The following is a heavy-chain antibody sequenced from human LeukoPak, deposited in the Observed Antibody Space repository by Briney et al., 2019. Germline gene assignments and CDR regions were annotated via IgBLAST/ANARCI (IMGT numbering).Heavy chain of an antibody. CDR1: GGSISSSSYY. CDR2: IYYSGST. Sequence: SETLSLTCTVSGGSISSSSYYWGWIRQPPGKGLEWIGSIYYSGSTYYNPSLKSRVTISVDTSKNQFSLKLSSVTAADTAVYYCAREGGYYDDYWGQGTLVTVSS. J-gene: IGHJ4*02. D-gene: IGHD3-22*01. CDR3: AREGGYYDDY. V-gene: IGHV4-39*07.